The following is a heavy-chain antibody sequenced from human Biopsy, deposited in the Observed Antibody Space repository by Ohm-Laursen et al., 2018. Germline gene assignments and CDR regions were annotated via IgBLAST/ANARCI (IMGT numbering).Heavy chain of an antibody. D-gene: IGHD5-18*01. J-gene: IGHJ4*02. CDR1: GYTFTGHY. CDR3: ARGGVDAAMVEN. CDR2: TNPNSGGT. V-gene: IGHV1-2*02. Sequence: ASVKVSCKASGYTFTGHYMHWVRQAPGHGLEWMGWTNPNSGGTNYAQKFQGRVTMTRDTSISTAYMELSSLRSHDSAVFYCARGGVDAAMVENWGQGTLVTVSS.